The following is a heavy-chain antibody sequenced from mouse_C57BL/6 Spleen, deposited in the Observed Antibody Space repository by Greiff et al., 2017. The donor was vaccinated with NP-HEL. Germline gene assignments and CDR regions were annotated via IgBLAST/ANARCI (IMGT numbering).Heavy chain of an antibody. CDR2: IYPGDGDT. V-gene: IGHV1-82*01. J-gene: IGHJ2*01. D-gene: IGHD2-4*01. Sequence: VQLQESGPELVKPGASVKISCKASGYAFSSSWMNWVKQRPGKGLEWIGRIYPGDGDTNYNGKFKGKATLTADKSSSTAYMQLSSLTSEDSAVYFCANYYDYDGGGYWGQGTTLTVSS. CDR3: ANYYDYDGGGY. CDR1: GYAFSSSW.